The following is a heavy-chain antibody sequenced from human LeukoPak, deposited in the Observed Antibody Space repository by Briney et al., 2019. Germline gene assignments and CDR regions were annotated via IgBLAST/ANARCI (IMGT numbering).Heavy chain of an antibody. CDR2: ISGSGDTT. CDR1: GSTSNNYG. D-gene: IGHD6-13*01. V-gene: IGHV3-23*01. Sequence: PGGSLRLSCAVSGSTSNNYGMSWVRQAPGKGLEWVSGISGSGDTTLYADSVKGRFTISKDNSKNTVYLQMSSLRVDDTAVYYCAKAASSSWPSYYYGMDVWGQGTTVTVSS. CDR3: AKAASSSWPSYYYGMDV. J-gene: IGHJ6*02.